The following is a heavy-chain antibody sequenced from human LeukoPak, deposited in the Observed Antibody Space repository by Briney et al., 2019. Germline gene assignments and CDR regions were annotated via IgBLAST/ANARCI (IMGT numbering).Heavy chain of an antibody. CDR1: GGSISSGDYY. Sequence: PSQTLSLTCTVSGGSISSGDYYWSWIRQPPGKGLEWIGYIYYSGSTYYNPSLKSRVTISVDTSKNQFSLKLSSVTAADTAVYYCARGEVVPAAIGYYYYMDVWGKGTTVTVSS. D-gene: IGHD2-2*02. CDR3: ARGEVVPAAIGYYYYMDV. CDR2: IYYSGST. V-gene: IGHV4-30-4*08. J-gene: IGHJ6*03.